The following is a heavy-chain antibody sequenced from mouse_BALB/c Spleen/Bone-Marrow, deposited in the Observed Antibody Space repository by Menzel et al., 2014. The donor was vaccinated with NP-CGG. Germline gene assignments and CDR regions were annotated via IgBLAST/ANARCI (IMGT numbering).Heavy chain of an antibody. CDR3: ARSRYGKGAMDY. CDR2: INPGSGGT. V-gene: IGHV1-54*01. D-gene: IGHD2-10*02. Sequence: VQLQQSGAELVRPGTSVKLSCKASGYAFTNYLIEWVKQRPGQGLEWIGVINPGSGGTNYNEKFKGKATLTADKSSSTAYMQLSSLTSDDSAVYFCARSRYGKGAMDYWGQGTSVTVSS. J-gene: IGHJ4*01. CDR1: GYAFTNYL.